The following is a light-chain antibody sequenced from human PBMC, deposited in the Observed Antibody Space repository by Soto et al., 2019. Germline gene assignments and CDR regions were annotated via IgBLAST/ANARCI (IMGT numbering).Light chain of an antibody. Sequence: ENVLTQFPGTLSLSLAARATLSGMASQSVRNSYLAWYQQKPGQAPRLLMSGASSRSTGIPDRFSGNGSGTDFTLTISRLEPEDFAVYYCQQYGTSPQITSGQGTRLAIK. J-gene: IGKJ5*01. CDR1: QSVRNSY. V-gene: IGKV3-20*01. CDR2: GAS. CDR3: QQYGTSPQIT.